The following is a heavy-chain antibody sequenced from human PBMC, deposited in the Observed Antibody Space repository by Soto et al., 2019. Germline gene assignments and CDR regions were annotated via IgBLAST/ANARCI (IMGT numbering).Heavy chain of an antibody. V-gene: IGHV3-33*08. Sequence: GGSLRLSCAASGFTFSSYGMHWVHQAPGKGLEWVAVIWSDGSNKYYADSVKGRFTITRDNSKNTLYLQMNSLIAEDTAVYFCAGDRYEVHRQLVPYYWGHGTLVTVSS. CDR3: AGDRYEVHRQLVPYY. D-gene: IGHD6-13*01. CDR1: GFTFSSYG. CDR2: IWSDGSNK. J-gene: IGHJ4*01.